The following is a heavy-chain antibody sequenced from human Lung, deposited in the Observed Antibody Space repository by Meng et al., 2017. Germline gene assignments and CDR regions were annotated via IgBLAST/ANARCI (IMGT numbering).Heavy chain of an antibody. Sequence: QVPLQQWGAGLLTPSETLSLTCVVSCGSFSDYYWSWIRQPPGKGLEWIGEINHSGSTNYNPSLESRATISVDTSQNNLSLKLSSVTAADSAVYYCARGPTTMAHDFDYWGQGTLVTVSS. CDR2: INHSGST. D-gene: IGHD4-11*01. CDR3: ARGPTTMAHDFDY. V-gene: IGHV4-34*01. CDR1: CGSFSDYY. J-gene: IGHJ4*02.